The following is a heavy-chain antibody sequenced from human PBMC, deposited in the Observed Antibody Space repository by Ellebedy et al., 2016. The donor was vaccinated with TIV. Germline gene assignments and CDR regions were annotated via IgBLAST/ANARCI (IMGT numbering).Heavy chain of an antibody. J-gene: IGHJ4*02. CDR1: GFTFSSYG. Sequence: GESLKISCAASGFTFSSYGMHWVRQAPGKGLEWVAIILYDGSNRWYSDSVKGRFTISRDNSKNTLDLQMNSLRAEETAVYYCARDQLRCGGDCYSRPKYYFDHWGQGTLVTVSS. D-gene: IGHD2-21*02. CDR2: ILYDGSNR. CDR3: ARDQLRCGGDCYSRPKYYFDH. V-gene: IGHV3-33*08.